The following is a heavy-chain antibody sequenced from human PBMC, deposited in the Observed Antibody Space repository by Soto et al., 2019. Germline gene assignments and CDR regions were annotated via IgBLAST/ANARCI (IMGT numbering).Heavy chain of an antibody. J-gene: IGHJ6*02. D-gene: IGHD3-22*01. Sequence: SLRLSWAASGFTFSSYFLHWVRQAPGKGLEWVAVIWYDGSNKYYADSVKGRFTISRDNSKNTLYLQMNSLRAEDTAVYYCARDRSMIRNYYGMDVWGQGTTVTVS. CDR1: GFTFSSYF. CDR3: ARDRSMIRNYYGMDV. V-gene: IGHV3-33*01. CDR2: IWYDGSNK.